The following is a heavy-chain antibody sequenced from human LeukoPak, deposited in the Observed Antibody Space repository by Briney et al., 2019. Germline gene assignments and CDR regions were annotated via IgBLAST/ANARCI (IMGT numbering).Heavy chain of an antibody. CDR3: ARGENIVVVPAAGFDY. D-gene: IGHD2-2*01. J-gene: IGHJ4*02. Sequence: WASVKVSCKASGYTFTSYGISWVRQAPGQGLEWMGWISAYNGNTNYAQKLQGRVTMTTDTSTSTAYMELRSLRSDDTAVYYCARGENIVVVPAAGFDYWGQGTLVTVSS. V-gene: IGHV1-18*01. CDR1: GYTFTSYG. CDR2: ISAYNGNT.